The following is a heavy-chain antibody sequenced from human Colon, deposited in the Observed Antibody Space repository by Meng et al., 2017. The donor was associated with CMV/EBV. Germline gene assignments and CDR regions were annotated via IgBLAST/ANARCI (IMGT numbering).Heavy chain of an antibody. V-gene: IGHV3-30*02. CDR3: ARGRRYCTSDSCYIFDS. J-gene: IGHJ4*02. CDR1: GFSFSRNN. D-gene: IGHD2-2*02. Sequence: GESLKISCAASGFSFSRNNMHWVRQAPGKGLEWVAFIVYDGSNGYSVESVTGRFTISRDSSKNTLYLQMNNVRPEDTAIYYCARGRRYCTSDSCYIFDSWGQGTLVTVSS. CDR2: IVYDGSNG.